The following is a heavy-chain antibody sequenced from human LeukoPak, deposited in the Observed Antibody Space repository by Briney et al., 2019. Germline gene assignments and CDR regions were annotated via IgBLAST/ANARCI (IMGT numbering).Heavy chain of an antibody. CDR1: GFTFTDYY. CDR3: AKDRLGAMMYFDF. CDR2: ISSSGSTK. Sequence: GGSLILSCAASGFTFTDYYMSWIRQAPGKGLEWVSFISSSGSTKFYADSVKGRVTISRDNSKNTLYLQVNSLRVEDTAVYYCAKDRLGAMMYFDFWGQGTLVTVSS. J-gene: IGHJ4*02. D-gene: IGHD1-26*01. V-gene: IGHV3-11*01.